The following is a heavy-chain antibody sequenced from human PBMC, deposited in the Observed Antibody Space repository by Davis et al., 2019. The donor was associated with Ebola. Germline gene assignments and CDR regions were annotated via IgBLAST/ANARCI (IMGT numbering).Heavy chain of an antibody. Sequence: GESLKISCAASGFTFSSYGMHWVRQAPGKGLEWVAVISYDGSNKYYADSVKGRFTISRDNSKNTLYLQMNSLRAEDTAVYYCARGKSHQQGGDYWGQGTLVTVSS. CDR2: ISYDGSNK. CDR1: GFTFSSYG. V-gene: IGHV3-30*03. J-gene: IGHJ4*02. CDR3: ARGKSHQQGGDY. D-gene: IGHD6-13*01.